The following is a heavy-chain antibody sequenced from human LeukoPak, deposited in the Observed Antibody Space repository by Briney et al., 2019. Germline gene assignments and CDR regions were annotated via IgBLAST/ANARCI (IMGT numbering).Heavy chain of an antibody. D-gene: IGHD6-13*01. CDR3: AQQSWSLFAP. V-gene: IGHV4-59*08. CDR2: VHYSGGT. J-gene: IGHJ5*02. Sequence: SETLSLTCTVSGTSVNTYYWGWIRQPPGKALEWIGFVHYSGGTSYTPSPRGRVTISLDTSKNQFSLRLTSVTAADTGVYYCAQQSWSLFAPCGQGTLVTVSS. CDR1: GTSVNTYY.